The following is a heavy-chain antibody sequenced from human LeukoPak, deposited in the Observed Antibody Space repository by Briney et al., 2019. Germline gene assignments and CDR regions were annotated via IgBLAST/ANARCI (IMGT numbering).Heavy chain of an antibody. CDR2: INAGNGNT. J-gene: IGHJ6*02. V-gene: IGHV1-3*01. CDR3: ARGTLNYSYLMDV. Sequence: ASVKVSCKASGYTFTNYLMQWVRQAPRQRLEWMGWINAGNGNTKYSQKFQGRVTITRDTSASTAYMELSSLRSEDTAVYYCARGTLNYSYLMDVWGQGTTVTVSS. D-gene: IGHD3-16*01. CDR1: GYTFTNYL.